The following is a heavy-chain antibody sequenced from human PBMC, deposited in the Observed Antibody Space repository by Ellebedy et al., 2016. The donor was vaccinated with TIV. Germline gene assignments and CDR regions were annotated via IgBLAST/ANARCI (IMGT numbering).Heavy chain of an antibody. Sequence: ASVKVSCXASGYTFTSYAMHWVRQAPGQRLEWMGWINAGNGNTKYSQKFQGRVTITRDTSASTAYMELSSLRSEDTAVYYCARDKLLWFGEQNFFDYWGQGTLVTVSS. CDR2: INAGNGNT. CDR1: GYTFTSYA. J-gene: IGHJ4*02. CDR3: ARDKLLWFGEQNFFDY. D-gene: IGHD3-10*01. V-gene: IGHV1-3*01.